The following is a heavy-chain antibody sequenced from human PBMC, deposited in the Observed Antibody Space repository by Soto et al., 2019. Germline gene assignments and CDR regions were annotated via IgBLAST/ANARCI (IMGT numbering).Heavy chain of an antibody. V-gene: IGHV2-5*01. J-gene: IGHJ4*02. CDR2: IYWNDDK. CDR1: RFSLSARGVG. Sequence: QITLKESGPTLVKPTQTLTLTCSLSRFSLSARGVGVSWIRQPPGKALEWLAIIYWNDDKRYSPSQKNRLTVTKDTSKNQVVLTMTNMDPVDTARYYCAHSPWGAAPDYWGQGTLVTVSS. D-gene: IGHD6-6*01. CDR3: AHSPWGAAPDY.